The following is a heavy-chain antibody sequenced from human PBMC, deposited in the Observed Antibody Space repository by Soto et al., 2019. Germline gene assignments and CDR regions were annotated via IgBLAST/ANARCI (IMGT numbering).Heavy chain of an antibody. D-gene: IGHD3-9*01. CDR1: GFTFSNAW. CDR3: TTLYYDILTGYTDAFDI. Sequence: EVQLVESGGGLVKPGGSLRLSCAASGFTFSNAWMSWVRQAPGKGLEWVGRIKSKTDGGTTDYAAPVKGRFTISRDDSKNTLYRQMNSLKTEDTAVYYCTTLYYDILTGYTDAFDIWGQGTMVTVSS. CDR2: IKSKTDGGTT. V-gene: IGHV3-15*01. J-gene: IGHJ3*02.